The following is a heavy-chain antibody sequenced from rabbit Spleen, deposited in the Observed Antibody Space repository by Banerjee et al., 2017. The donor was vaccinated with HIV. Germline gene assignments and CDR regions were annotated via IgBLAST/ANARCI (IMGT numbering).Heavy chain of an antibody. J-gene: IGHJ6*01. V-gene: IGHV1S40*01. Sequence: QSLEESGGGLVQPEGSLALTCKASGFDLSSYYYMCWVRQAPGKGLEWIACIYPGSSGSTYSATWAKGRFTISKTSSTTVTLQMTSLTAADTATYFCARDTGSSFSTYGMDLWGPGTLVTVS. CDR2: IYPGSSGST. CDR3: ARDTGSSFSTYGMDL. D-gene: IGHD8-1*01. CDR1: GFDLSSYYY.